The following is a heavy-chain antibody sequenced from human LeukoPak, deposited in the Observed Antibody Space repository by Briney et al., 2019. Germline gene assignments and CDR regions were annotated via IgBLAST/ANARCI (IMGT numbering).Heavy chain of an antibody. CDR3: AEDQKQLGPYYGMDV. Sequence: PGGSLRLSCAASGFTFSSYAMSWVRQAPGKGLEWVSAISGSGGSTYYADSVKGRFTISRDNSKNTLYLQMNSLRAEDTAVYYCAEDQKQLGPYYGMDVWGQGTTVTVSS. CDR2: ISGSGGST. J-gene: IGHJ6*02. D-gene: IGHD6-6*01. CDR1: GFTFSSYA. V-gene: IGHV3-23*01.